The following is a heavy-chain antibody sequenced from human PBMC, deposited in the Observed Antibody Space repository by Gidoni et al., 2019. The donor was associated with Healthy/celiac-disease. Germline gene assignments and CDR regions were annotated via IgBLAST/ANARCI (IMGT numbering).Heavy chain of an antibody. CDR2: INPIFGTA. CDR3: ASDSSGYMPRGAFDI. V-gene: IGHV1-69*01. Sequence: QVQLVQSGAEVKKPGSSVKVSCKASGGTFSSYAISWVRPAPGQGLEWMGGINPIFGTANYAQKFQGRVTITADESTSTAYMELSSLRSEDTAVYYCASDSSGYMPRGAFDIWGQGTMVTVSS. J-gene: IGHJ3*02. D-gene: IGHD3-22*01. CDR1: GGTFSSYA.